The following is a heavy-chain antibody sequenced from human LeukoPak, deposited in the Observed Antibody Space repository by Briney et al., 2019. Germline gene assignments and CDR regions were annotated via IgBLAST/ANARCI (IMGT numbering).Heavy chain of an antibody. D-gene: IGHD3-3*01. CDR3: ARDAYYDFWSGYPRYFDY. V-gene: IGHV3-7*01. Sequence: GGSLRLSCAVSGVNFSSYWMSWVRQAPGKGLEWVANIKQDGSEEYYVDSVKGRFTISTDNAKNSLYLQMNSLRAEDTAVYYCARDAYYDFWSGYPRYFDYWDQGTLVTVSS. CDR2: IKQDGSEE. J-gene: IGHJ4*02. CDR1: GVNFSSYW.